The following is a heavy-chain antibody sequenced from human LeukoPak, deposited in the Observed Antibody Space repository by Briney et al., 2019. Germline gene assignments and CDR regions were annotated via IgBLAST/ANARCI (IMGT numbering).Heavy chain of an antibody. J-gene: IGHJ5*02. Sequence: SETVSFTCAVSGYSISSGYYWGWIRQPPGKGLEWIGSIYHSGSTYYNPSLKSRVTISVDTSKNQFSLKLSSVTAADTAVYYCAREEDIVVVVAATGWFDPWGQGTLVTVSS. CDR1: GYSISSGYY. V-gene: IGHV4-38-2*02. CDR2: IYHSGST. CDR3: AREEDIVVVVAATGWFDP. D-gene: IGHD2-15*01.